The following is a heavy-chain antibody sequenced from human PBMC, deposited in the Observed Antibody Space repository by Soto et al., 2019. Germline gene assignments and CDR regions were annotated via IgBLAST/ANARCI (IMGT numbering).Heavy chain of an antibody. CDR3: ARVPDY. V-gene: IGHV1-18*01. CDR2: ISAYNGNT. J-gene: IGHJ4*02. Sequence: ASVKVSCKASGYTFTNFVISWVRQAPGQGLEWMGWISAYNGNTNYAQNFQGRVTISVDTSKNQFSLKLSSVTAADTAVYYCARVPDYWGQGTLVTVSS. CDR1: GYTFTNFV.